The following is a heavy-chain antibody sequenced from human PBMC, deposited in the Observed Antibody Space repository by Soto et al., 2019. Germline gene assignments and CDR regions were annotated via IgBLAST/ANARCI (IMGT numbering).Heavy chain of an antibody. CDR2: INSRGGST. Sequence: GGSLRLSCAVSGFTFSSYAMSWVRQAPGKGLEWVSGINSRGGSTYYADSVKGRFTTSRDNSKNTLYLQMNSLRAEDTAVYYCAKDALMITFGGVIVGYFDYWGQGTLVTVSS. V-gene: IGHV3-23*01. CDR1: GFTFSSYA. CDR3: AKDALMITFGGVIVGYFDY. J-gene: IGHJ4*02. D-gene: IGHD3-16*02.